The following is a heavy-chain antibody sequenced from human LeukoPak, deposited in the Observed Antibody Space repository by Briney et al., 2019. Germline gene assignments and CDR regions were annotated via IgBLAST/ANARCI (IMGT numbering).Heavy chain of an antibody. Sequence: PGGSLRLSCAASGFTFSSYAMSWVRQAPGKGLEWVSAISGSGGSTYYADSVKGRFTISRDNSKNTLYLQMSSLRAEDTAVYYCARLHYDFVWGIFDYWGQGTLVTVSS. J-gene: IGHJ4*02. CDR2: ISGSGGST. CDR3: ARLHYDFVWGIFDY. V-gene: IGHV3-23*01. CDR1: GFTFSSYA. D-gene: IGHD3-16*01.